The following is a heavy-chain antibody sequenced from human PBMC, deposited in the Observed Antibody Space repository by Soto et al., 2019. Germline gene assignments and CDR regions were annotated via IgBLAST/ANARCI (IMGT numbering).Heavy chain of an antibody. V-gene: IGHV3-30-3*01. D-gene: IGHD5-18*01. CDR2: ISFDVSHK. J-gene: IGHJ4*02. Sequence: GWSLRLSCASSGFTFSTYAMHWVRQAPGKGLEWVAVISFDVSHKYYADSVKGRFTISRDNSKNTLYLQMNSLRAEDTAVYYCVRSVDTAMITGADYWGQGTLVTVST. CDR1: GFTFSTYA. CDR3: VRSVDTAMITGADY.